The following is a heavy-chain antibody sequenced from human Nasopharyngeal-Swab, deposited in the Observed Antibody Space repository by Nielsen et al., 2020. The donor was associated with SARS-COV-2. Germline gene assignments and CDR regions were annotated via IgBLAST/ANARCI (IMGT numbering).Heavy chain of an antibody. CDR2: IVVGSGNT. D-gene: IGHD2-15*01. J-gene: IGHJ4*02. V-gene: IGHV1-58*01. CDR1: GFTFNSSA. CDR3: AGGYCSGGSCYPPEGY. Sequence: SVKASCKASGFTFNSSAGQGERQARGQRGEWIGWIVVGSGNTNYAQKIQERVTITRDMSTSTAYMELSSLRSEDTAVYYCAGGYCSGGSCYPPEGYWGQGTLVTVSS.